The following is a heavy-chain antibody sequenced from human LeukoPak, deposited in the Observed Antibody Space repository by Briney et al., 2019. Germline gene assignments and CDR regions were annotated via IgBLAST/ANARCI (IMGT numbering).Heavy chain of an antibody. CDR1: GGSISNYY. J-gene: IGHJ5*02. D-gene: IGHD3-3*01. CDR3: ARGGYGFWSGYYTWFDP. V-gene: IGHV4-59*01. CDR2: IFYSGST. Sequence: SETLSLTCAVSGGSISNYYWSWIRQPPGKGLEWIGYIFYSGSTNYNPSLKSRVTISVDTSKNQFSLKLSSVTAADTAVYYCARGGYGFWSGYYTWFDPWGQGTLVTVSS.